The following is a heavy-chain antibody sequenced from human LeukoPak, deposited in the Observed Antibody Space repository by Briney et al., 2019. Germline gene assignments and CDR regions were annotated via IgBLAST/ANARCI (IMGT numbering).Heavy chain of an antibody. CDR3: ARDGRFNSYGYFDY. V-gene: IGHV1-18*01. J-gene: IGHJ4*02. CDR1: GYTFTSYG. Sequence: ASVKVSCKASGYTFTSYGISRVRQAPGPGLEWMGWISAYNGNTNYAQKLHGRVTMTTDTSTSTAYMELRSLRSDDTAVYYCARDGRFNSYGYFDYWGQGTLVTVSS. CDR2: ISAYNGNT. D-gene: IGHD5-18*01.